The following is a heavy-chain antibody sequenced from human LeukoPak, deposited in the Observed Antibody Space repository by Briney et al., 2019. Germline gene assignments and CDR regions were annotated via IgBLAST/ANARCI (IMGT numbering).Heavy chain of an antibody. D-gene: IGHD4/OR15-4a*01. J-gene: IGHJ4*02. Sequence: GGSLRLSCAASKFTFSSYGMHWVRQAPGKGLEWVAFIRYDGSNKYYADSVKGRFTISRDNSKNTLYLQMNSLRAEDTAVYYCARRAGAYSHPYDYWGQGTLVTVSS. CDR3: ARRAGAYSHPYDY. CDR1: KFTFSSYG. V-gene: IGHV3-30*02. CDR2: IRYDGSNK.